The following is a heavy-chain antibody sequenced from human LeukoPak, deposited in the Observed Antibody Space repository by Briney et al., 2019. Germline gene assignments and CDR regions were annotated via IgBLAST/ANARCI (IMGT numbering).Heavy chain of an antibody. Sequence: GGSLRLSCAASGFTFSSYAMNWVRQAPGKGLEWVSAISGSGGSTYYADSVKGRFTISRDNSKNTLYMQMNSLRAEDTAVYYCAKDGRDSSGYRFDYWGQGTLVTVSS. CDR2: ISGSGGST. D-gene: IGHD3-22*01. J-gene: IGHJ4*02. CDR3: AKDGRDSSGYRFDY. V-gene: IGHV3-23*01. CDR1: GFTFSSYA.